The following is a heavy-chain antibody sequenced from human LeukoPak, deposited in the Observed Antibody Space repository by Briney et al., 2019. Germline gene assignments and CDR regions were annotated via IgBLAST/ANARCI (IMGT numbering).Heavy chain of an antibody. Sequence: SETLSLTCTVSGGSISSYYWSWIRQPPGKGLEWIGYIYYSGSTNYNPSLKSRVTISVDTSKNQFSLKLSSVTAADTAVYYCARDSSSSSYYWYFDLWGRGTLVTVSS. V-gene: IGHV4-59*01. CDR2: IYYSGST. CDR1: GGSISSYY. J-gene: IGHJ2*01. D-gene: IGHD6-6*01. CDR3: ARDSSSSSYYWYFDL.